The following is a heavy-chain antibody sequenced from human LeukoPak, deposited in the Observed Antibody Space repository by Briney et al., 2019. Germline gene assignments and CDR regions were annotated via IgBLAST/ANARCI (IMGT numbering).Heavy chain of an antibody. Sequence: GGSLRLSCAASGFTFSNYWMTWVRQAPGKGLEWVANIKQDGSEKYYVDSVKGRFTISRDNSKNSLYLQMNSLRAEDTAVYYCASQRILDVWGKGTTVTVSS. D-gene: IGHD6-25*01. J-gene: IGHJ6*04. V-gene: IGHV3-7*01. CDR2: IKQDGSEK. CDR3: ASQRILDV. CDR1: GFTFSNYW.